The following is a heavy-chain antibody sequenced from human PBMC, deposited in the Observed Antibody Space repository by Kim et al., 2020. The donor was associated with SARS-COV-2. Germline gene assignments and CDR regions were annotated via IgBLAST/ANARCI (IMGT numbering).Heavy chain of an antibody. V-gene: IGHV3-23*01. CDR3: TKGDCSSTNCPFDY. D-gene: IGHD2-2*01. CDR2: ISGSGGSR. Sequence: GGSLRLSCGASGITFNIYAMAWVRQAPGKGLEWVSSISGSGGSRYYADSVKGRFTISRDNSKKTLDLQLNSLRVEDTAIYYCTKGDCSSTNCPFDYWGQG. CDR1: GITFNIYA. J-gene: IGHJ4*02.